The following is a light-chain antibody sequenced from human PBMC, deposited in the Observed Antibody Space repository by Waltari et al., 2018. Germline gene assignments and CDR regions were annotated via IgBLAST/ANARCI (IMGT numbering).Light chain of an antibody. CDR3: ATWEDSLNGWV. J-gene: IGLJ3*02. CDR1: SSNIGGND. CDR2: TNN. V-gene: IGLV1-44*01. Sequence: QSVVIQSPSASGTPGQRVTISCSGSSSNIGGNDVYWYQQFLGAAPKLLIYTNNQRPSGVPDRFSGSKSGASASLVISGLQSEDEADYYCATWEDSLNGWVFGGGTKLTVL.